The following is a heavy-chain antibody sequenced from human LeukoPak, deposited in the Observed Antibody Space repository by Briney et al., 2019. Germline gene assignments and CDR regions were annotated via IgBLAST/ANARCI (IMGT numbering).Heavy chain of an antibody. V-gene: IGHV4-59*08. CDR1: GGSISAYY. J-gene: IGHJ5*02. CDR2: FYHSGSS. Sequence: PSETLSLTCTVFGGSISAYYWNWIRQPPGKGLEWIGFFYHSGSSDYNPSLKSRLTISMDTSKNQLSLNLTSVTAADTTVYDCARLAFCTKGGCLSDLWGLGTVVTVSS. CDR3: ARLAFCTKGGCLSDL. D-gene: IGHD2-8*01.